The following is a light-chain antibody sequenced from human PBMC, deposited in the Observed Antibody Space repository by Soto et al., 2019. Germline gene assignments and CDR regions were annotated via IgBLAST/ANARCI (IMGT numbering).Light chain of an antibody. V-gene: IGLV2-14*03. J-gene: IGLJ1*01. CDR2: DVT. Sequence: QSVLTQPASVSASPGQSVTISCTGTNSDVGGFNYVSWYQHHPGKAPKLLIYDVTNRPSGVSDRFSGSKSGNTASLIISGLQTEDEADYYCSSYTTTATYVFGTGTKVTVL. CDR3: SSYTTTATYV. CDR1: NSDVGGFNY.